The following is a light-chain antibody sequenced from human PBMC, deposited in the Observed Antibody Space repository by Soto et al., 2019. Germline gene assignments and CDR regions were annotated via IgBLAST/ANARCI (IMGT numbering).Light chain of an antibody. CDR3: QQSYRTPRT. J-gene: IGKJ2*01. V-gene: IGKV1-39*01. CDR2: TAS. Sequence: DIQMTQSPSSLSASVGXRVTXTXRXSQSISSSLNWYQQKPGKAPKLLIYTASNLQSGVPSRFSGSGSGTDFTLTISSLQPGDFATYYCQQSYRTPRTFGQGTKLEIK. CDR1: QSISSS.